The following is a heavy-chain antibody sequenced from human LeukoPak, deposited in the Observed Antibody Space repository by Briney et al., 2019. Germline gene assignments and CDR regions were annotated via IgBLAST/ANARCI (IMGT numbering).Heavy chain of an antibody. V-gene: IGHV3-15*01. CDR1: GFTFSNAW. Sequence: PGGSLRLSCAASGFTFSNAWMSWVRQAPGKGLEWVGRIKSKIDGGTTDSAASVKGRFSISRDDSRNTLYLEMNSLRAKDTAVYYCAKESTVTTSYYYYYMDVWGKGTTVTVSS. J-gene: IGHJ6*03. CDR2: IKSKIDGGTT. CDR3: AKESTVTTSYYYYYMDV. D-gene: IGHD4-11*01.